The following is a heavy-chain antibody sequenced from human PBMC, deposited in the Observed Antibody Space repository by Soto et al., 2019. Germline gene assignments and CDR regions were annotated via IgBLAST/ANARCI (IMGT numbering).Heavy chain of an antibody. CDR3: ASGKTQMTQDRMGFYYYMDV. Sequence: VQLVQSGAEVKKPGSSVKISCTASGDTFNDRTFTWVLRAPGQGLEWMGRVIPLLDASNYAEKFQDSVTITADKSTNTAYMELSGLKSEDSAIYYCASGKTQMTQDRMGFYYYMDVWGKGTTVTVSS. CDR2: VIPLLDAS. V-gene: IGHV1-69*08. CDR1: GDTFNDRT. D-gene: IGHD1-26*01. J-gene: IGHJ6*03.